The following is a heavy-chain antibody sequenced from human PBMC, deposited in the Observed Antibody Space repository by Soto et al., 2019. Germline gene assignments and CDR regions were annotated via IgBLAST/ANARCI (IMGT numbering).Heavy chain of an antibody. Sequence: EVQLVESGGGFVKPGGSLRLSCAASGFSFSNAWMSWVRQAPGKGLEWVGRIKSKADGGTTDYAAPVKGRFTFSRDDSKNTLYLQMDSLKTEATALYYCTTLGSYYHFYWGQGTLVTVSS. CDR2: IKSKADGGTT. D-gene: IGHD1-26*01. V-gene: IGHV3-15*01. J-gene: IGHJ4*02. CDR1: GFSFSNAW. CDR3: TTLGSYYHFY.